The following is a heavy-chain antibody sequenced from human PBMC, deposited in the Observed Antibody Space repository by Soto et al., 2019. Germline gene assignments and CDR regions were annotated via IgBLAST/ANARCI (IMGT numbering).Heavy chain of an antibody. V-gene: IGHV5-51*01. CDR1: GYTFATYW. CDR3: ARVRPTPTSGGNGDY. D-gene: IGHD1-1*01. J-gene: IGHJ4*02. CDR2: IYPGDSET. Sequence: EVQLVQSGAEVTKTGESLKISCKASGYTFATYWIGWVRQLPGKGLEWIGIIYPGDSETRYNPPFEGQVTMSADRSTNTVYLQWSSVKASDTAIYFCARVRPTPTSGGNGDYWGPGTLVTVSS.